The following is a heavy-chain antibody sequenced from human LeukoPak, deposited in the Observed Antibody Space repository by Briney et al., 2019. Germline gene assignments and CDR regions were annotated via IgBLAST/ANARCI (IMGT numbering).Heavy chain of an antibody. J-gene: IGHJ4*02. Sequence: SETLSLTCTVSGGSISSSSYYWGWIRQPPGKGLEWIGSIYYSGSTYYNPSLKSRVTISVDTSKNQFSLKLSSVTAADTAVYYCARGLHYYDSSGVFDYWGQGTLVTVSS. CDR3: ARGLHYYDSSGVFDY. V-gene: IGHV4-39*01. CDR2: IYYSGST. D-gene: IGHD3-22*01. CDR1: GGSISSSSYY.